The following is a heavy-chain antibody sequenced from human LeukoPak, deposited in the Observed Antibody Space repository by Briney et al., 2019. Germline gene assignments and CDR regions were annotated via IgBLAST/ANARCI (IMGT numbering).Heavy chain of an antibody. CDR1: GGSISSSSYY. J-gene: IGHJ4*02. CDR3: ARLRMELDY. V-gene: IGHV4-39*01. D-gene: IGHD1-1*01. CDR2: IYYSGST. Sequence: SETLSLTCTVSGGSISSSSYYWGWIRQPPGKGLEWIGSIYYSGSTYYNPSLKSRVTMSVDTSKNQFSLKLSSVTAADTAVYYCARLRMELDYWGQGTLVTVSS.